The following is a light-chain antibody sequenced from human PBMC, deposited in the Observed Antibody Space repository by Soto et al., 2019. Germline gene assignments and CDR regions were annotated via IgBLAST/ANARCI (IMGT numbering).Light chain of an antibody. J-gene: IGKJ1*01. CDR1: QSVNSNS. CDR2: DAS. CDR3: QQYGTSPRT. Sequence: EIVLTQSPGTLSLPPGERATLSCRASQSVNSNSLAWYQQRPGQTPRLVIYDASSRATGIPDRFSGSGSGTKFTLTSSRLEPEDFAVYYCQQYGTSPRTFGQGTKVEIK. V-gene: IGKV3-20*01.